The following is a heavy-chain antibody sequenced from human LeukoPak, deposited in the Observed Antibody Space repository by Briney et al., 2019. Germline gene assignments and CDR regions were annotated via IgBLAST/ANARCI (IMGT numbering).Heavy chain of an antibody. Sequence: PSETLSLTCTVSGGSISGYYWSWIRQPPGKGLEWIGYIYYSGSTNYNPSLKSRVTISVDTSKNQFSLKLSSVTAADTAVYYCARYYYEGWFDPWGQGTLVTVSS. CDR3: ARYYYEGWFDP. CDR1: GGSISGYY. V-gene: IGHV4-59*01. CDR2: IYYSGST. D-gene: IGHD3-22*01. J-gene: IGHJ5*02.